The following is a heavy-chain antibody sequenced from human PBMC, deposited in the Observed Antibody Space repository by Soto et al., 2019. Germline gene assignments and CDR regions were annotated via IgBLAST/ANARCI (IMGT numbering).Heavy chain of an antibody. Sequence: GASVKVSCKASGYTFTSYGMSWVRQAPGQGLEWMGIINPRGGTTSYAQNFQGRVTMTSDTSTSTVYMELSSLRSEDTAVYYCARAPLYYDILTGYVPYNWFDPWGQGTLVTVS. V-gene: IGHV1-46*03. J-gene: IGHJ5*02. CDR2: INPRGGTT. CDR1: GYTFTSYG. CDR3: ARAPLYYDILTGYVPYNWFDP. D-gene: IGHD3-9*01.